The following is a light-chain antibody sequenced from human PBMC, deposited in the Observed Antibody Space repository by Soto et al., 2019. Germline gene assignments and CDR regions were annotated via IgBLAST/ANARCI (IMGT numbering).Light chain of an antibody. J-gene: IGLJ3*02. CDR2: DVT. Sequence: QSALTQPASVSGSPGQSITISCTGTSSDVGAYNYVSWYQQLPDKAPKLMIYDVTYRPSGVSNRFSGYKSGNTASLNISGLQAEDEADYFCSSYTTCSTLVFGGGTKLTVL. CDR3: SSYTTCSTLV. CDR1: SSDVGAYNY. V-gene: IGLV2-14*03.